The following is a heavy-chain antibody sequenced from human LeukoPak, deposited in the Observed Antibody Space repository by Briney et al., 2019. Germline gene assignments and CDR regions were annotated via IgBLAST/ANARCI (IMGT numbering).Heavy chain of an antibody. Sequence: GGSLRLSCAASGSTFSSYEMNWVRQAPGKGLEWVSYISSSGSTIYYADSVKGRFTISRDNAKNSLYLQMNSLRAEDTAVYYCARDSPLDYYDSSGYPVWGQGTTVTVSS. CDR2: ISSSGSTI. CDR1: GSTFSSYE. D-gene: IGHD3-22*01. V-gene: IGHV3-48*03. CDR3: ARDSPLDYYDSSGYPV. J-gene: IGHJ6*02.